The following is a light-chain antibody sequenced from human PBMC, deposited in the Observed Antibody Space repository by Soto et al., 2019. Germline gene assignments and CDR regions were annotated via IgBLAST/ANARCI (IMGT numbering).Light chain of an antibody. CDR3: LQNYYSFRT. J-gene: IGKJ1*01. CDR2: GAS. Sequence: AIPLTQSPSSLSASVGDRVTITCRASQGIAKDLGWYQQKPGKAPRLLIFGASFLQSGVPSRFSGSGSGIDFTLTINGLQPEDFATYYCLQNYYSFRTFGQGTKVEIK. CDR1: QGIAKD. V-gene: IGKV1-6*01.